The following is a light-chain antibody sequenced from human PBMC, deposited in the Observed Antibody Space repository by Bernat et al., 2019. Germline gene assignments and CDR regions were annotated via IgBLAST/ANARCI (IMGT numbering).Light chain of an antibody. CDR1: SSDGGEDNY. CDR3: SSYAGSNKMA. Sequence: QSALTQPPSASGSPGQSVTISCTGTSSDGGEDNYGSWYQQHPGRAPELNISDVNKRPSGVPARFSGSKSGNTASLTVSGLQAEDEADYYCSSYAGSNKMAFGVVTKLTVL. V-gene: IGLV2-8*01. CDR2: DVN. J-gene: IGLJ3*02.